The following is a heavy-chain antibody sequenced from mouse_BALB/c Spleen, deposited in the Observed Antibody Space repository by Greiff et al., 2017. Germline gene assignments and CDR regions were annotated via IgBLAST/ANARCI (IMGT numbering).Heavy chain of an antibody. CDR1: GYSFTSYY. D-gene: IGHD4-1*01. Sequence: VQLQESGAELVKPGASVKLSCKASGYSFTSYYMYWVKQRPGQGLEWIGEINPSNGGTNFNEKFKSKATLTVDKSSSTAYMQLISLTSDDAAVYYCANWDAWFAYWGQGTLVTVSA. CDR2: INPSNGGT. CDR3: ANWDAWFAY. V-gene: IGHV1S81*02. J-gene: IGHJ3*01.